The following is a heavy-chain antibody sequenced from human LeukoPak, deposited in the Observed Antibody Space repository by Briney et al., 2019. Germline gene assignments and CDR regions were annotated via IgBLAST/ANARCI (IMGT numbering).Heavy chain of an antibody. V-gene: IGHV3-7*01. CDR3: ARSPMIRGVITHFDS. CDR2: IKQDGSEK. CDR1: GFTFSSYW. J-gene: IGHJ5*01. Sequence: PGGSLRLSCAASGFTFSSYWMSWVRQAPGKGLEWVANIKQDGSEKYYVDSVKGRFTISRDNAKSSLYLQMNSLRAEDTAVYYCARSPMIRGVITHFDSWGQGTLVTVSS. D-gene: IGHD3-10*01.